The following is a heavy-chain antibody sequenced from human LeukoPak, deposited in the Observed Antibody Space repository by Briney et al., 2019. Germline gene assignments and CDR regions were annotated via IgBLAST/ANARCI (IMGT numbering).Heavy chain of an antibody. Sequence: SVKVSCKASGGTFSSYAISWVRQAPGQGLEWMGGIIPVFGTANYAQKFQGRVTITADESTSTAYMELSSLRSEDTAVYYCAKHACSGYYCLDYWGQGTLVTVSS. CDR3: AKHACSGYYCLDY. CDR2: IIPVFGTA. J-gene: IGHJ4*02. D-gene: IGHD3-3*01. V-gene: IGHV1-69*13. CDR1: GGTFSSYA.